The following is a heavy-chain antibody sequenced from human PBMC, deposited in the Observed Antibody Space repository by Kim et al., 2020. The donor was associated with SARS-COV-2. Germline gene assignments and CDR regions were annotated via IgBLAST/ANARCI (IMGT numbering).Heavy chain of an antibody. Sequence: ETLSLTCTVSGGSISGYFWSWIRQPPGKGLEWIGYINYSGSTHYNPSLKSRVTISVDTSKNQFSLKLSSVTAADTAVYYCARDRIGYCSSIICSPYFDY. CDR3: ARDRIGYCSSIICSPYFDY. CDR1: GGSISGYF. CDR2: INYSGST. J-gene: IGHJ4*01. V-gene: IGHV4-59*01. D-gene: IGHD2-2*01.